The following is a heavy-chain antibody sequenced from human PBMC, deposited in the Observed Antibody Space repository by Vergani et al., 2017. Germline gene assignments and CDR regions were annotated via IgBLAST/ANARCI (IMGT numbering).Heavy chain of an antibody. Sequence: QVQLQESGPGLVKPSETLSLTCSVSGYSISRGYFWGCFRQPPGEGLEWIVNIFHTGLTYRNPSLRSRVAISVDTSRNQFSLKLRSVTAADTAAYFCARGGLPDALDIWGQGTLVTVSS. D-gene: IGHD3-10*01. CDR1: GYSISRGYF. V-gene: IGHV4-38-2*02. CDR3: ARGGLPDALDI. J-gene: IGHJ3*02. CDR2: IFHTGLT.